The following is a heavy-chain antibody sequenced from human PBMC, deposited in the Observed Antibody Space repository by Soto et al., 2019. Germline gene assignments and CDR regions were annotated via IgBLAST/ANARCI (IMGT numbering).Heavy chain of an antibody. V-gene: IGHV4-31*03. CDR3: ARGKGYSYGPYYFDY. Sequence: SETLSLTCTVSGGSISSEGYYWSWFRQHPGKGLEWIGDIYYSRSTYYNPSLKSRLTISGDTSKNQFSLKLSSVTAADTALYYCARGKGYSYGPYYFDYWGQGTLVTVSS. J-gene: IGHJ4*02. D-gene: IGHD5-18*01. CDR2: IYYSRST. CDR1: GGSISSEGYY.